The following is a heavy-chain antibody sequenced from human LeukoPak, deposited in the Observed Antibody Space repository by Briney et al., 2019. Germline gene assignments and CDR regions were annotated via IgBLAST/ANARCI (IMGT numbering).Heavy chain of an antibody. CDR1: AFTFRTYS. Sequence: GGSLRLSCAASAFTFRTYSMNWVRQAPGKGLEWVSSISSSGIYIYYADSVKGRFTISRDNAKNSLYLQMNSLRAEDTAVYYCAGDPYGDSSIGYWGQGTLVTVSS. J-gene: IGHJ4*02. D-gene: IGHD4-17*01. V-gene: IGHV3-21*01. CDR3: AGDPYGDSSIGY. CDR2: ISSSGIYI.